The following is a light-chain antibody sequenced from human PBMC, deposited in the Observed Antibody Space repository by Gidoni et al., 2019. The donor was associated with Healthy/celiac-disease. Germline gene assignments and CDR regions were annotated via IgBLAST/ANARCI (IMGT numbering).Light chain of an antibody. CDR1: QGISSY. Sequence: AIRITQSPSSLSASTGDRVTITCRASQGISSYLAWYQQKPGKAPKLLIYAASTLQSGVPSRFSGSGSGTDFTLTISCLQSEDFATYYCQQYYSYPHFXGXTKVEIK. CDR3: QQYYSYPH. CDR2: AAS. V-gene: IGKV1-8*01. J-gene: IGKJ4*01.